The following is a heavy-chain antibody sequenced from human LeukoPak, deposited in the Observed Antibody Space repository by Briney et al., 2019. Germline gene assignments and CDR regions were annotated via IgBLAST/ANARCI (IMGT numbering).Heavy chain of an antibody. D-gene: IGHD5-24*01. J-gene: IGHJ4*02. CDR1: GYSISSGYY. V-gene: IGHV4-38-2*02. Sequence: SSETLSLTCTVSGYSISSGYYWGWIRQPPGKGLEWIGSIYHSGSTYYNPSLKSRVTISVDTSKNQFSLKLSSVTAADTAVYYCARVEMATITPDYWGQGTLVTVSS. CDR3: ARVEMATITPDY. CDR2: IYHSGST.